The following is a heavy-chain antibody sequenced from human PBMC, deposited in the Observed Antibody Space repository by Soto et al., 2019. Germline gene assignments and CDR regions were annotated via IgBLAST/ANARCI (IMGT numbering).Heavy chain of an antibody. CDR3: AKAGSYGYSSLYYYYYYGMDV. J-gene: IGHJ6*02. Sequence: GGSLRLSCAASGFTFSSYAMSWVRQAPGKGLEWVSAISGSGGSTYYADSVKSRFTISRDNSKNTLYLQMNSLRAEDTAVYYCAKAGSYGYSSLYYYYYYGMDVWGQGTTVTVSS. CDR2: ISGSGGST. V-gene: IGHV3-23*01. CDR1: GFTFSSYA. D-gene: IGHD5-18*01.